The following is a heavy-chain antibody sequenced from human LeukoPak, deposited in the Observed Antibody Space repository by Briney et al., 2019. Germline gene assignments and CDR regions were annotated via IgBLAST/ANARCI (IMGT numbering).Heavy chain of an antibody. CDR1: GGSISGYY. CDR2: IYYSGST. Sequence: SETLSLTCTVSGGSISGYYWSWIRQPPGKGLEWIGYIYYSGSTNYNPSLKSRVTISVDTSKNKFSLKLSSVTAADTAVYYCARSKIWDYYYGMDVWGKGTTVTVSS. D-gene: IGHD3-16*01. J-gene: IGHJ6*04. V-gene: IGHV4-59*12. CDR3: ARSKIWDYYYGMDV.